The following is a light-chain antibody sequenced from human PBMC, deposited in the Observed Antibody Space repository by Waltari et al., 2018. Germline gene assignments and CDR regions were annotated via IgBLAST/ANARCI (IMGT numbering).Light chain of an antibody. CDR1: QSLLHSNGYTF. Sequence: EIVMTQSPLSLPVTPGEPAYVSCRSSQSLLHSNGYTFLDWYVQKPGQSPQLLIYMVSNRASGVPDRFSGSGSGTDFTLEISRVEAEDVGVYYCMQARQTPWTFGQGTKVEI. J-gene: IGKJ1*01. CDR2: MVS. V-gene: IGKV2-28*01. CDR3: MQARQTPWT.